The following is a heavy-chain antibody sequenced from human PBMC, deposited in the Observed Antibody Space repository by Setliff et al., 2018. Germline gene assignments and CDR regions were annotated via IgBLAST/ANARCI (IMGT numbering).Heavy chain of an antibody. Sequence: ASVKVSCKASGYTSTSDYMHWVRQAPGQGLEWMGIINPSSGGTRYAQKFQGRVTMTRDTSTSTVYMELGSLRSEDMAVYYCARDPGPLDYWGQGTLVTVSS. CDR3: ARDPGPLDY. CDR2: INPSSGGT. V-gene: IGHV1-46*01. J-gene: IGHJ4*02. CDR1: GYTSTSDY. D-gene: IGHD7-27*01.